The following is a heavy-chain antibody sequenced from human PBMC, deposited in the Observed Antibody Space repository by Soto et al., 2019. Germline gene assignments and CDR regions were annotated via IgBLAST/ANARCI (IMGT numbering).Heavy chain of an antibody. CDR3: ARERYYGMDV. CDR1: GGSISSYY. CDR2: IYYSGST. Sequence: SETLSLTCTVSGGSISSYYWSWIRQPPGKGLEWIGYIYYSGSTNYNPSLKSRVTISVDTSKNQFSLKLSSVTAADTDVYYCARERYYGMDVWGQGTKVTVYS. J-gene: IGHJ6*02. V-gene: IGHV4-59*01.